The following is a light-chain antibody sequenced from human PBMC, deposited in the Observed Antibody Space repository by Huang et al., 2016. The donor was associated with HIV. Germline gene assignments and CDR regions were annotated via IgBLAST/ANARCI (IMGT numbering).Light chain of an antibody. Sequence: DIVVTQSPDSLALSLGERAAINFTSSQSLSYSSNSKNYLNWYQVKPGQPPKLLIYGSSIREAGVPDRFSGSGSGTHFTLTINNLQAEDVAIYYCHQYYSTFQTFGQGTKVEV. CDR1: QSLSYSSNSKNY. CDR2: GSS. J-gene: IGKJ1*01. V-gene: IGKV4-1*01. CDR3: HQYYSTFQT.